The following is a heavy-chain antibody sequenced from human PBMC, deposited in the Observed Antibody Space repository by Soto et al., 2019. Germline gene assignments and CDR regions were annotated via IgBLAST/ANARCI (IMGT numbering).Heavy chain of an antibody. D-gene: IGHD6-13*01. CDR3: AKAESSGWYSSLDY. CDR2: LSWNSGTI. V-gene: IGHV3-9*01. CDR1: GFTFDDYA. J-gene: IGHJ4*02. Sequence: EVQLVESGGGLVQPGKSLRLSCAASGFTFDDYAMHWVRQVPGKGLEWVSGLSWNSGTIDYADSVKGRFTISRDNTKHSLHLQMNSLKPEDTPFYYSAKAESSGWYSSLDYWGQGTLVTVSS.